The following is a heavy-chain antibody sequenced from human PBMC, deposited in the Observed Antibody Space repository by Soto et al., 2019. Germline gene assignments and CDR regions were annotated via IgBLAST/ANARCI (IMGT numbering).Heavy chain of an antibody. CDR3: ASDRVRGTYYLRGVTYFFEE. Sequence: PGGSLRLSCVTYGLTFTDYWMSWVRQAPGKGLEWVANIKQDESEKNYLDSVKGRFTISRDNAKNSLYLQMNSLRAEDTAVYYCASDRVRGTYYLRGVTYFFEEWGQGAPVTVSS. D-gene: IGHD1-26*01. V-gene: IGHV3-7*03. CDR2: IKQDESEK. CDR1: GLTFTDYW. J-gene: IGHJ4*02.